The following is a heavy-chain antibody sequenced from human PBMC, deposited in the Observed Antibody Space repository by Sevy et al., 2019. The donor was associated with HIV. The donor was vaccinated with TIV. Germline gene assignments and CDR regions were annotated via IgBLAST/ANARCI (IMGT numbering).Heavy chain of an antibody. CDR1: GDSISNGDYY. V-gene: IGHV4-34*01. Sequence: SETLSLTCTVSGDSISNGDYYWSWIRQPPGKGLEWIGEINHSGSTNYNPSLKSRVTISADTSKNQFSLKLSSVTAADTAVYYCATRRGHLSFDYWGQGTLVTVSS. CDR3: ATRRGHLSFDY. J-gene: IGHJ4*02. CDR2: INHSGST.